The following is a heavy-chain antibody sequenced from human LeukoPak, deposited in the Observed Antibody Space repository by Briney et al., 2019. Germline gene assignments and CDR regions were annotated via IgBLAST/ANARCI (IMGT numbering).Heavy chain of an antibody. CDR3: ARQIDGSGSYFFTIDY. D-gene: IGHD3-10*01. CDR1: GYSFTSYW. Sequence: GESLKISCKGSGYSFTSYWISWVRQMPGKGLGWMGRIDPSDSYTNYSPSFQGHVTISADKSISTAYLQWSSLKASDTAMYYCARQIDGSGSYFFTIDYWGQGTLVTVSS. V-gene: IGHV5-10-1*01. J-gene: IGHJ4*02. CDR2: IDPSDSYT.